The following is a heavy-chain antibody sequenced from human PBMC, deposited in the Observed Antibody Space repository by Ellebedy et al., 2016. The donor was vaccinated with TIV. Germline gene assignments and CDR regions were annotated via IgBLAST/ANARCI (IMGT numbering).Heavy chain of an antibody. CDR3: ARVGGSGSYRFYDS. CDR2: IDTNTGNP. V-gene: IGHV7-4-1*02. D-gene: IGHD3-10*01. J-gene: IGHJ4*02. CDR1: GYTFTTYS. Sequence: AASVKVSCKSSGYTFTTYSMNWMRQAPGQGLEWMGWIDTNTGNPTYAQGFTGRFVFSLDTSVSTAYLQISSLKAEDTAVYYCARVGGSGSYRFYDSWGQGTLVTVSS.